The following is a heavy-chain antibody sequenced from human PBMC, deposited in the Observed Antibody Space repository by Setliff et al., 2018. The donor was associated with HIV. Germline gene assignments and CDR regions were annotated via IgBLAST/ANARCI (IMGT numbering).Heavy chain of an antibody. Sequence: ASVKVSCKASGYSFARYGLSWVRQAPGQGLEWMGWINPNSGGTNYARKFQGRVTMTRDTSISTAYMELNSLRSDDTAVYYCATAGGRSWFDPWGPGTLVTV. J-gene: IGHJ5*02. D-gene: IGHD3-16*01. V-gene: IGHV1-2*02. CDR3: ATAGGRSWFDP. CDR2: INPNSGGT. CDR1: GYSFARYG.